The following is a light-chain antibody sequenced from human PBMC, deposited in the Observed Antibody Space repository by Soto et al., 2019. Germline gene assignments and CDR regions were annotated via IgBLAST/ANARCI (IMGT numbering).Light chain of an antibody. Sequence: QSFLTQPPSASGSPGRSVTIACTGTSSDVGGYNYVSWYQQHPGKAPKLMIYEVSKRPSGVPDRFSGSKSGNTASLTVSGLQAEDEADYYCSSYAGSNNVVFGGGTKVTVL. V-gene: IGLV2-8*01. CDR1: SSDVGGYNY. CDR2: EVS. CDR3: SSYAGSNNVV. J-gene: IGLJ2*01.